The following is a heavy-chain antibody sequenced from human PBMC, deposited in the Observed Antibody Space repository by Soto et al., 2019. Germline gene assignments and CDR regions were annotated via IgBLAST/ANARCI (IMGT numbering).Heavy chain of an antibody. J-gene: IGHJ3*02. V-gene: IGHV1-2*04. CDR2: INPNSGGT. CDR1: GYTFTGSY. D-gene: IGHD6-13*01. CDR3: AREIAAAGTFSDAFDI. Sequence: GASVKVSCEASGYTFTGSYMHWVRQAPGQGLEWMGWINPNSGGTNYAQKFQGWVTMTRDTSISTAYMELSRLRSDDTAVYYCAREIAAAGTFSDAFDIWGQGTMVTVSS.